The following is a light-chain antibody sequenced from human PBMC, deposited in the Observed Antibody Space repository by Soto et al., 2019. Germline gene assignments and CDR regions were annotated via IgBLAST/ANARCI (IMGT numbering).Light chain of an antibody. CDR3: QQYNNWPPIT. J-gene: IGKJ5*01. V-gene: IGKV3-15*01. Sequence: IVMTQSPGTVSMSAGEAVTISCRASQSVSGYLDWFHQKPGQAPRLVLLRIFTRAIGVPARFSGSGSETEFTLTISSLQSEDFAVYYCQQYNNWPPITFGQGTLLEIK. CDR1: QSVSGY. CDR2: RIF.